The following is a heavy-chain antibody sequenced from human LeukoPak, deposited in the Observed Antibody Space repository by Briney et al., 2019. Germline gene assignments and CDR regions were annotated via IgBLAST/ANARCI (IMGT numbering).Heavy chain of an antibody. V-gene: IGHV3-23*01. D-gene: IGHD3-22*01. CDR1: GFTFSSYA. J-gene: IGHJ4*02. Sequence: GGSLRLSCAASGFTFSSYAMTWARQAPGKGLEWVSGISGSGGSTHYTESVKGRLTISRDNSKNTLYLQMNNLRAEDTALYFCAKEKDSSSFPVGYFDYWGQGTLVTVSS. CDR2: ISGSGGST. CDR3: AKEKDSSSFPVGYFDY.